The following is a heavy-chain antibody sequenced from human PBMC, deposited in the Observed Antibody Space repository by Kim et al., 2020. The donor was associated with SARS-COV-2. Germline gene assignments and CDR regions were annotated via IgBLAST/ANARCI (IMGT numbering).Heavy chain of an antibody. J-gene: IGHJ1*01. Sequence: GGSLRLSCAASGFTFSTYSMSWVRQAPGKGLEWVSSISSSSDHMYYADSVKGRFTISRDNAKNSLYLQMNSLRAEDTAVYYCARVDSSWYSTHWGQGTLVTVSS. CDR2: ISSSSDHM. V-gene: IGHV3-21*01. CDR1: GFTFSTYS. CDR3: ARVDSSWYSTH. D-gene: IGHD6-13*01.